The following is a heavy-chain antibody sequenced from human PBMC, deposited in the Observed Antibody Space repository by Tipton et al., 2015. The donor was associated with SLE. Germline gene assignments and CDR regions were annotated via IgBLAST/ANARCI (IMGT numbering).Heavy chain of an antibody. V-gene: IGHV3-53*05. J-gene: IGHJ4*02. CDR3: SSGDSSGWVPYYFDY. D-gene: IGHD6-19*01. CDR2: IYSGGST. Sequence: SLRLSCATSGFTVSSNYMSWVRQAPGKGLEWVSVIYSGGSTYYADSVKGRFTISRDNSKNTLYLQMNSLRAEDTAVYYCSSGDSSGWVPYYFDYWGQGTLVTVSS. CDR1: GFTVSSNY.